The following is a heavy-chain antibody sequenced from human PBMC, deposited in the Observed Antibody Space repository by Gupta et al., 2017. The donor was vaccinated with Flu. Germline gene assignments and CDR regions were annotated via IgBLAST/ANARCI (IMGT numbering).Heavy chain of an antibody. CDR2: ISDSGDNT. CDR1: GFTFNKYA. V-gene: IGHV3-23*01. CDR3: AREQFQDLRGDFYPY. J-gene: IGHJ4*02. Sequence: EVELLESGGGLARPGGSLRLSCAASGFTFNKYAMTWVRHIPGKGMEWVSGISDSGDNTDFADSVKGRFIISRDNARNTIYLQMNNLKYEDAAVYYCAREQFQDLRGDFYPYWGQGALVTVSS. D-gene: IGHD2-21*01.